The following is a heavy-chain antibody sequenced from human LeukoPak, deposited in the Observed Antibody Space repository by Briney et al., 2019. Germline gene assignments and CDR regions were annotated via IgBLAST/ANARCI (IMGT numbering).Heavy chain of an antibody. CDR3: ARDMSVGATGY. CDR2: INPSGGST. Sequence: ASVKVSCKAPGYTFTSYYMHWVRQAPGQGLEWMGIINPSGGSTSYAQKFQGRVTMTRDTSTSTVYMELSSLRSEDTAVYYCARDMSVGATGYWGQGTLVTVSS. J-gene: IGHJ4*02. D-gene: IGHD1-26*01. CDR1: GYTFTSYY. V-gene: IGHV1-46*01.